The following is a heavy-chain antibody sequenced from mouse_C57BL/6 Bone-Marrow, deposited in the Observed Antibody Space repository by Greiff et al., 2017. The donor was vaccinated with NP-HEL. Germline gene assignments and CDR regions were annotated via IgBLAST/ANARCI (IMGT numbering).Heavy chain of an antibody. CDR2: IDPENGDT. CDR3: TTGDSSGYVDY. CDR1: GFNIKDDY. Sequence: VQLQQSGAELVRPGASVKLSCTASGFNIKDDYMHWVKQRPEQGLEWIGGIDPENGDTEYASKFQGKATITADTSSNTAYLQLSSLTSEDTAVYYCTTGDSSGYVDYWGQGTTLTVSS. V-gene: IGHV14-4*01. J-gene: IGHJ2*01. D-gene: IGHD3-2*02.